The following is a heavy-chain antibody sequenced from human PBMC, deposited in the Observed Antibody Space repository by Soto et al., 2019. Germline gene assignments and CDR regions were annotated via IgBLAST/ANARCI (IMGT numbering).Heavy chain of an antibody. CDR2: IYYSGST. V-gene: IGHV4-30-4*01. CDR3: ASAPTWTNNWFDP. J-gene: IGHJ5*02. Sequence: QVQLQESGPGLVKPSQTLSLTCTVSGGSISSGDYYWSWIRQPPGKGLEWIGYIYYSGSTYYNPSLKSRVTXSXDXXKNQFSLKLSSVTAADTAVYYCASAPTWTNNWFDPWGQGTLVTVSS. D-gene: IGHD3-3*01. CDR1: GGSISSGDYY.